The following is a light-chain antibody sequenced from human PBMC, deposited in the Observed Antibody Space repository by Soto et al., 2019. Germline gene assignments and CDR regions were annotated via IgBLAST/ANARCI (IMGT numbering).Light chain of an antibody. CDR3: CSYAGNYTWV. CDR2: DVS. V-gene: IGLV2-11*01. CDR1: SSDVGGYKY. Sequence: QSALTQPRSVSGSPGQSVTISCTGTSSDVGGYKYVSWYQQHPGKAPKLMIYDVSKRPSGVPDRFSGSKSGNTASLTISGLQAEDEADYYCCSYAGNYTWVFGGGTQLTVL. J-gene: IGLJ3*02.